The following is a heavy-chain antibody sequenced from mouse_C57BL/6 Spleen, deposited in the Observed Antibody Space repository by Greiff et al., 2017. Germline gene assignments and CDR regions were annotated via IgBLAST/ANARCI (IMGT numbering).Heavy chain of an antibody. CDR2: ISSGSSTI. V-gene: IGHV5-17*01. Sequence: EVMLVESGGGLVKPGGSLKLSCAASGFTFSDYGMHWVRQAPEKGLEWVAYISSGSSTIYFADTVKGRFTISRDNAKNTLFLQMTSLRSEDTAMYYCAPYDKGFAYWGQGTLVTVSA. J-gene: IGHJ3*01. D-gene: IGHD2-14*01. CDR1: GFTFSDYG. CDR3: APYDKGFAY.